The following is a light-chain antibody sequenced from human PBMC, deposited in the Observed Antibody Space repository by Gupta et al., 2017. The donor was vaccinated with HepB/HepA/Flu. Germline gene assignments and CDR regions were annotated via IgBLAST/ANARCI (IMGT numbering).Light chain of an antibody. CDR2: DVS. V-gene: IGLV2-14*01. J-gene: IGLJ2*01. CDR3: SAETSTTVV. CDR1: TSDIGDYNH. Sequence: QSALTQPASVSGSPGQSITISCIGITSDIGDYNHVSWYQQHPGKAPKVMIYDVSNRTSGVANRFSGSKSGNTAALTISGRQAEDEGYYYCSAETSTTVVFGGGTKLTVL.